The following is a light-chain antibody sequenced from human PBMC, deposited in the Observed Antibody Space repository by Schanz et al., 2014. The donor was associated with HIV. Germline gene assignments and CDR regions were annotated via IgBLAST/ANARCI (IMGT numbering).Light chain of an antibody. CDR3: QQYNNWPRS. CDR1: QSLGSN. J-gene: IGKJ1*01. Sequence: IVLTQSPGTLSLSPGERAALSCRASQSLGSNFLAWFQQTPGQAPRLLIYGASTRATGIPARFSGSGSGTEFTLTISSLQSEDFAVYYCQQYNNWPRSFGQGTKVEIK. V-gene: IGKV3-15*01. CDR2: GAS.